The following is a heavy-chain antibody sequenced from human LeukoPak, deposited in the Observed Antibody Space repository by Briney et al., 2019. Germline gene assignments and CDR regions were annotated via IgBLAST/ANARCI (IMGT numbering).Heavy chain of an antibody. CDR3: ARERCSSTSCYYAFDI. CDR1: GFTFSSYS. V-gene: IGHV3-48*04. Sequence: PGGSLRLSCAASGFTFSSYSMNWVRQAPGKGLEWVSYISSSSSTIYYADSVKGRFTISRDNAKNSLYLQMNSLRAEDTAVYYCARERCSSTSCYYAFDIWGQGTMVTVSS. J-gene: IGHJ3*02. CDR2: ISSSSSTI. D-gene: IGHD2-2*01.